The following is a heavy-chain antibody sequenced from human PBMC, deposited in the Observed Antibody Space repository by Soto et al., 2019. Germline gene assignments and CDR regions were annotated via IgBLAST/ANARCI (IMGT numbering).Heavy chain of an antibody. J-gene: IGHJ5*02. CDR3: ARVVGALGHWFEP. CDR1: GYTFTSYG. D-gene: IGHD1-26*01. V-gene: IGHV1-18*01. Sequence: QVQLVQSGAEVKKPGASVKVSCKASGYTFTSYGLSWVRQAPGQGLEWMGRISAYNYNTNYAQKLHGRVTMTTDTARSTAYMELRSLRSDDTAVYYCARVVGALGHWFEPWGQGTLLTVSS. CDR2: ISAYNYNT.